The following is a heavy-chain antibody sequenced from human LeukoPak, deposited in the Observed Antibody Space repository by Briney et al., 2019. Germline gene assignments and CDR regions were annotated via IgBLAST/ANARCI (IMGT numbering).Heavy chain of an antibody. D-gene: IGHD6-25*01. CDR3: ARGGGLVDY. Sequence: SGGSLRLSCAVSGFTFTNYWMSWVRQAPGKGLEWVANIKQDGSEKKYVDSVKGRFTISRDNAKNSLYLQMNNLRAEDTAVYYCARGGGLVDYWGQGTLVTASS. J-gene: IGHJ4*02. CDR2: IKQDGSEK. CDR1: GFTFTNYW. V-gene: IGHV3-7*01.